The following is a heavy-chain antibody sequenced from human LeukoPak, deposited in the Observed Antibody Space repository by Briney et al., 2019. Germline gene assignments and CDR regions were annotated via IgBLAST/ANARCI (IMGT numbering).Heavy chain of an antibody. Sequence: GGSLRLSCAASGFTFRRYSMNWIRQAPGKGLEWISYINEGSNNIFYADSVKGRFTISRDKVTNPLYLQMNSLRAEDTALYYCAKGDNNILTGYYNSFDYWGQGTLVTVSS. J-gene: IGHJ4*02. CDR3: AKGDNNILTGYYNSFDY. V-gene: IGHV3-48*01. CDR1: GFTFRRYS. D-gene: IGHD3-9*01. CDR2: INEGSNNI.